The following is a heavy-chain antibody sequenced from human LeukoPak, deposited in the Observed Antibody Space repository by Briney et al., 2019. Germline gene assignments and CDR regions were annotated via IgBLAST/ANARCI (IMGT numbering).Heavy chain of an antibody. D-gene: IGHD3-10*01. Sequence: PSETLSLTCTVSGGSISSHYWSWIRQPPGKGLEWIGYIYYSGSTNYNPSLKSRVTISVDTSKNQFSLKLSSVTAADTAVYYCASFNYYGNWFDPWGQGTLVTVSS. CDR3: ASFNYYGNWFDP. J-gene: IGHJ5*02. CDR2: IYYSGST. V-gene: IGHV4-59*11. CDR1: GGSISSHY.